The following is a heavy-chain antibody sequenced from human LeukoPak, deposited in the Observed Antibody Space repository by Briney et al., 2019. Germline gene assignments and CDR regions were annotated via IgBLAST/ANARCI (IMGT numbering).Heavy chain of an antibody. CDR2: ISSSSSTI. CDR1: GFTFSSYS. D-gene: IGHD2-21*01. J-gene: IGHJ4*02. CDR3: ARDSPFIPFDY. Sequence: GGSLRLSCVASGFTFSSYSMNWVRQAPGKGLEWVSYISSSSSTIYYADSVKGRFTISRDNAKNSLYLQMNSLRAEDTAVYYCARDSPFIPFDYWGQGTLVTVSS. V-gene: IGHV3-48*01.